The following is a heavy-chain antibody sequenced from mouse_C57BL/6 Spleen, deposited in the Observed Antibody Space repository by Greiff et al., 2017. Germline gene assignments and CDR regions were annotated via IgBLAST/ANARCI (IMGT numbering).Heavy chain of an antibody. D-gene: IGHD3-2*02. V-gene: IGHV1-47*01. CDR1: GYTFTTYP. CDR3: AREAAQATGWFAY. CDR2: FHPYNDDT. Sequence: VQLVESGAELVKPGASVKMSCKASGYTFTTYPIEWMKQNHGKSLEWIGNFHPYNDDTKYNEKFKGKATLTVEKSSSTVYLELSRLTSDDSAVYYCAREAAQATGWFAYWGQGTLVTVSA. J-gene: IGHJ3*01.